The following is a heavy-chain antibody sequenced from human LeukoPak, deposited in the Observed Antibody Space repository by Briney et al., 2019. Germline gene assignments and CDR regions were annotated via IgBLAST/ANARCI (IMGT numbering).Heavy chain of an antibody. J-gene: IGHJ4*02. Sequence: SETLSLTCTVSGGSISSGGYYWSWIRQPPGKGLEWIGYIYHSGSTYYNPSLKSRVTISVDRSKNQISLKLSSVTAADTAVYYCARLTAARPLPFLDYWGQGTLVTVSS. CDR1: GGSISSGGYY. CDR3: ARLTAARPLPFLDY. D-gene: IGHD6-6*01. CDR2: IYHSGST. V-gene: IGHV4-30-2*01.